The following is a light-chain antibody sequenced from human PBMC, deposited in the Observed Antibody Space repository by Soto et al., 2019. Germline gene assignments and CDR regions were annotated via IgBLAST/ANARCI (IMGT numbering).Light chain of an antibody. Sequence: EIVLTQSPVTLSLSPGQRATLSCRASVMISTCVAWYQQKPGQAPRLLIYDASNRATGVPARFSGSGSGTDFTLTISALEPEDFAVYYCQERSHWTFGRGTKVEI. J-gene: IGKJ1*01. CDR1: VMISTC. CDR2: DAS. V-gene: IGKV3-11*01. CDR3: QERSHWT.